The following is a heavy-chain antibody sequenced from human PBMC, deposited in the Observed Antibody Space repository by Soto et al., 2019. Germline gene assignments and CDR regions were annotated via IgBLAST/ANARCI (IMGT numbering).Heavy chain of an antibody. CDR1: GYTFPSYA. D-gene: IGHD2-15*01. CDR2: INAGNGNT. J-gene: IGHJ4*02. Sequence: QVQLVQSGAEVKKPGASVKVSCKASGYTFPSYAMHWVREAPGKRLEWMGWINAGNGNTKYSPKFQGRVTITRDTSASTAYMELSSLRSEDTPVYYCATVAGYCSGGSCREPFDYWGQGTLVTVSS. CDR3: ATVAGYCSGGSCREPFDY. V-gene: IGHV1-3*01.